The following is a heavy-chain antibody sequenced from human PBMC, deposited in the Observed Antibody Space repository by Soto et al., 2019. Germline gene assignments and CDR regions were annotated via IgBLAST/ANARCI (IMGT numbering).Heavy chain of an antibody. V-gene: IGHV4-39*01. CDR2: IYYSGST. J-gene: IGHJ4*02. Sequence: QLQLQESGPGLVKPSETLSLTCTVSGGSISSSSYYWGWIRQPPGKGLEWIGSIYYSGSTYYNPSLKTRATLSLDXXKNQFSLKLSSVTAADTAVYYCARPSGSSLYYFDYWGQGTLVTVSS. D-gene: IGHD1-26*01. CDR3: ARPSGSSLYYFDY. CDR1: GGSISSSSYY.